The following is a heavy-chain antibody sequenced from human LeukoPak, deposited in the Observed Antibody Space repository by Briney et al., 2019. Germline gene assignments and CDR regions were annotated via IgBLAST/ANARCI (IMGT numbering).Heavy chain of an antibody. CDR3: ARDPGPYGDYMDV. CDR2: RSYDGSNK. V-gene: IGHV3-30*04. CDR1: GFTFSNYA. J-gene: IGHJ6*03. D-gene: IGHD1-1*01. Sequence: GGSLRLSCAASGFTFSNYAMHWVRQAPGKGLEWVAVRSYDGSNKYYADSVKGRFTISRDNSKNTLYLQMNSLRVEDTAVYYCARDPGPYGDYMDVWGKGTTVTVSS.